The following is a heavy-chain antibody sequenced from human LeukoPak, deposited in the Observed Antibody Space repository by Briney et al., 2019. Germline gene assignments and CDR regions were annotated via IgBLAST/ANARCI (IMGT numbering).Heavy chain of an antibody. D-gene: IGHD4-23*01. Sequence: ASVKVSCKASGGTFSSHTISWVRQAPGQGLEWMGGITPIFGTANYAQKFQGRVTITAVESTSTAYMEVSRLRSEDTAVYYCARGWLAETTVVTPYNYWGQGTLVTVSS. V-gene: IGHV1-69*13. CDR2: ITPIFGTA. J-gene: IGHJ4*02. CDR1: GGTFSSHT. CDR3: ARGWLAETTVVTPYNY.